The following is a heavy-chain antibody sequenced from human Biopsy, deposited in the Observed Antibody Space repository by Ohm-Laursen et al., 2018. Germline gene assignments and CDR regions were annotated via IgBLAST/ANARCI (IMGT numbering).Heavy chain of an antibody. CDR1: GYTFTTYY. J-gene: IGHJ4*02. CDR3: VLAAFDY. V-gene: IGHV1-46*01. Sequence: ATVKISCKASGYTFTTYYIHWVRQAPGQGLEWMGIINPGGNSTAYTQNFQGRVTMTRDTSTTTVYMELSSLRSEDPAVYYCVLAAFDYWGQGTLVTVPS. D-gene: IGHD2-15*01. CDR2: INPGGNST.